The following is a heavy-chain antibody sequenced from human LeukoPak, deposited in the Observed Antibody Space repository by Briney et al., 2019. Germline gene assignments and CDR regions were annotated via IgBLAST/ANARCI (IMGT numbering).Heavy chain of an antibody. Sequence: ASVKVSCKASRYTFTGHYLQWVRQALVQVLWWMGWINPNSGGTKGARKFQGRVTLTTDTSISTAYMELNRLRSDDTAVYYCARGLKLDDGFDIWGQGTMVTVSS. V-gene: IGHV1-2*02. CDR3: ARGLKLDDGFDI. CDR2: INPNSGGT. J-gene: IGHJ3*02. D-gene: IGHD1-1*01. CDR1: RYTFTGHY.